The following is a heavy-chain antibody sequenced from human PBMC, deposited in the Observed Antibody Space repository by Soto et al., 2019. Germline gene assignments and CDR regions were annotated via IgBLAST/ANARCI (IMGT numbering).Heavy chain of an antibody. J-gene: IGHJ5*02. CDR2: INPNSGGT. Sequence: ASVKVSCKASGYTFTGYYMHWVRQAPGQGLEWMGWINPNSGGTNYAQKFQGWVTMTRDTSISTAYMELSRLRSDDTAVYYCARGSRYSSSWRARNWFDPWGQGTLVTVSS. D-gene: IGHD6-13*01. V-gene: IGHV1-2*04. CDR1: GYTFTGYY. CDR3: ARGSRYSSSWRARNWFDP.